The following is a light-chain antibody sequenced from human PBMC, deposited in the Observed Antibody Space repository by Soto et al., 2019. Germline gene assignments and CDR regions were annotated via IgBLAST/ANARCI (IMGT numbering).Light chain of an antibody. V-gene: IGLV2-8*01. CDR2: DVT. J-gene: IGLJ2*01. CDR1: SSDVGGYNF. CDR3: SSYAGTSIPVA. Sequence: QSALTQPPSASGSPGQSVTISCTGASSDVGGYNFVSWYQHHPGKAPKLMIYDVTKRPSGVPDRFSGSKSGNTASLTVSGLQVDDEADYYCSSYAGTSIPVAFGGGTQLTVL.